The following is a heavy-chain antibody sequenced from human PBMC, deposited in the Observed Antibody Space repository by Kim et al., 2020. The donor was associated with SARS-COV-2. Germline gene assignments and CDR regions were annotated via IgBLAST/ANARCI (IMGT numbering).Heavy chain of an antibody. CDR3: ARGASVYGSGSYEDY. CDR2: LNAGNGTT. Sequence: ASVKVSCKASGYTFTSYAMHWVGQAAVGGRGWMGWLNAGNGTTKYSQKFQGRVTITRDTSASTAYMELSSLRSEDTAVYYCARGASVYGSGSYEDYWGQGTLVTVSS. CDR1: GYTFTSYA. J-gene: IGHJ4*02. V-gene: IGHV1-3*01. D-gene: IGHD3-10*01.